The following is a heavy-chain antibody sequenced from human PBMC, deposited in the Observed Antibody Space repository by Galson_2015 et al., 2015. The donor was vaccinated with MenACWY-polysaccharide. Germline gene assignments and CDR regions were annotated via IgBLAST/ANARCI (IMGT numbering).Heavy chain of an antibody. CDR1: GFTFSGSA. CDR3: TRQGVISGWFDY. D-gene: IGHD6-19*01. J-gene: IGHJ4*02. V-gene: IGHV3-73*01. Sequence: SLRLSCAASGFTFSGSAMHWVRQASGKGLEWVGRIRSKANSYATAYAASVKGRFTISRDDSKNTAYLQMNSLKTEDTAVYYCTRQGVISGWFDYWGQGTLVTASS. CDR2: IRSKANSYAT.